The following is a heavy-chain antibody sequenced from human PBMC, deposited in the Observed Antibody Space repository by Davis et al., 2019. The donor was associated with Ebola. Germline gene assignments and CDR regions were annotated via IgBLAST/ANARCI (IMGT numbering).Heavy chain of an antibody. J-gene: IGHJ4*02. V-gene: IGHV4-34*01. D-gene: IGHD4-17*01. CDR3: GRHDYGDYGMDY. CDR2: INHSGST. Sequence: GSLRLSCVVSGGSSSGYYWSWIRQPPGKGLEWIGEINHSGSTNYNPSLKSRVTISVDTSKNQFSLKLSSVTAADTAVYYCGRHDYGDYGMDYWGQGTLVTVSS. CDR1: GGSSSGYY.